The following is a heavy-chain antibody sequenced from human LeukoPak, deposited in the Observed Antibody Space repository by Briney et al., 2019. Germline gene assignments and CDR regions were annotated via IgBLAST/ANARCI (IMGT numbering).Heavy chain of an antibody. V-gene: IGHV1-8*03. J-gene: IGHJ3*02. CDR1: GYTFTSYA. Sequence: GASVKVSCKASGYTFTSYAMHWVRQAPGQGLEWMGWMNPDSGNTGYAQKFQGRVTITRNTSISTAYMELSSLKSDDTAVYYCARRLGLRWDLQAFDIWGQGTMVTVSS. CDR2: MNPDSGNT. D-gene: IGHD3-16*01. CDR3: ARRLGLRWDLQAFDI.